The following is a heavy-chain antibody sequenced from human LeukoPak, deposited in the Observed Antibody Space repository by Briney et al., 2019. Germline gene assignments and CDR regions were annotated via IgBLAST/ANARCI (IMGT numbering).Heavy chain of an antibody. CDR1: GFPFSNFV. Sequence: GGSLRLSCTASGFPFSNFVMQWIRQTPGKGLDFVSAVSSNGGTTNYGTSVKGRFTISRDNSNNMVYLQMGSLRPEDMGVYYCARVSTFDLSMDVWGQGTTVTVSS. CDR3: ARVSTFDLSMDV. J-gene: IGHJ6*02. D-gene: IGHD2/OR15-2a*01. CDR2: VSSNGGTT. V-gene: IGHV3-64*01.